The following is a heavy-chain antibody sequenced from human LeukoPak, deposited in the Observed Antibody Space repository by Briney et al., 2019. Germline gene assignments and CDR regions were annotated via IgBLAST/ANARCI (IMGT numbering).Heavy chain of an antibody. D-gene: IGHD2-15*01. J-gene: IGHJ4*02. Sequence: GGSLRLSCAASGFTFSSYWMHWVCQAPGKGLVWVSRINSDGSSTSYADSVKGRFTISRDNAKNTLYLQMNSLRAEDTAVYYCARAPRYCSGGSCYSDYFDYWGQGTLVTVSS. V-gene: IGHV3-74*01. CDR3: ARAPRYCSGGSCYSDYFDY. CDR1: GFTFSSYW. CDR2: INSDGSST.